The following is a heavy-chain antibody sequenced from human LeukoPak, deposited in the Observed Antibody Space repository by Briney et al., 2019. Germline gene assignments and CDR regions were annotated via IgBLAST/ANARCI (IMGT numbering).Heavy chain of an antibody. CDR1: EFTFSRYW. CDR2: IEQDGSEN. CDR3: ARKKGYSSGWYDWFAFDI. V-gene: IGHV3-7*03. Sequence: PGGSLRLSCVASEFTFSRYWMSWVRQAPGKGLEWVANIEQDGSENYYVDSVRGRFTISRDNAKNSLYLQMNSLRAEDTAVYYCARKKGYSSGWYDWFAFDIWGQGTMVTVSS. J-gene: IGHJ3*02. D-gene: IGHD6-19*01.